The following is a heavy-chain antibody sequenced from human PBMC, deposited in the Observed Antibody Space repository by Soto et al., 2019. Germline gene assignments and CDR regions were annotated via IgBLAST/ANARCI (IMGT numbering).Heavy chain of an antibody. CDR2: IYYSGST. V-gene: IGHV4-39*01. CDR3: ARLWLLRAFDP. J-gene: IGHJ5*02. CDR1: GGSISSSSYY. D-gene: IGHD5-18*01. Sequence: SETLSLTCTVSGGSISSSSYYWGWIRQPPGKGLEWIGSIYYSGSTYYNPSLKSRVTISVDTSKNQFSLKLSSVTAADTAVYYCARLWLLRAFDPWGQGTLVTVSS.